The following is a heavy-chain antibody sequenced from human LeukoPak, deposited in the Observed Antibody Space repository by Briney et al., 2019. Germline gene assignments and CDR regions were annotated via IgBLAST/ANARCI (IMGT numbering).Heavy chain of an antibody. CDR1: GFTVSSNY. V-gene: IGHV3-66*01. D-gene: IGHD6-19*01. Sequence: GGSLRLSCAASGFTVSSNYMSWVRQAPGKGLEWVSVIYSGGSTYYADSVKGRFTISRDNSKNTLYVKMNRLRAEDTAVYYCARGISYLYSSGWYYDYWGQGTLVTVSS. CDR2: IYSGGST. J-gene: IGHJ4*02. CDR3: ARGISYLYSSGWYYDY.